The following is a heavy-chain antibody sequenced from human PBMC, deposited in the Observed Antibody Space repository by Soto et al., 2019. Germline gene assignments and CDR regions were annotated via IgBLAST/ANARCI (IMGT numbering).Heavy chain of an antibody. CDR1: GFTFSSYS. CDR2: ISSSSSYI. V-gene: IGHV3-21*01. J-gene: IGHJ4*02. CDR3: ARDGLGYCSGGSCYNFDY. D-gene: IGHD2-15*01. Sequence: EVQLVESGGGLVKPGGSLRLSCAASGFTFSSYSMNWVRQAPGKGLEWVSSISSSSSYIYYADSVKGRFTISRDNAKNSLYLQMNSLRAEDTAVYYCARDGLGYCSGGSCYNFDYWGQGTLVTVSS.